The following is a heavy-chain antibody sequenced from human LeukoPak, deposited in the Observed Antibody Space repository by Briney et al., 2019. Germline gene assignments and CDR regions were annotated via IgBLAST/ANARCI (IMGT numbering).Heavy chain of an antibody. Sequence: GGSLRLSCAASGFTFSSYEMNWVRQAPGKGLEWVSYISGSGSTKYYAGSVKGRFTISRDNAKNLLFLQMNSLRAENTAVYHCARDLSYSDSSGYSDYWGQGTLVTVSS. CDR2: ISGSGSTK. CDR1: GFTFSSYE. V-gene: IGHV3-48*03. J-gene: IGHJ4*02. CDR3: ARDLSYSDSSGYSDY. D-gene: IGHD3-22*01.